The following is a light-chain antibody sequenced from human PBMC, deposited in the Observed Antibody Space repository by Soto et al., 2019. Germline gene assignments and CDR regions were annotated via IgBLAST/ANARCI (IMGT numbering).Light chain of an antibody. J-gene: IGLJ1*01. CDR3: GTWDSTLSGV. V-gene: IGLV1-51*01. CDR2: DND. CDR1: SSNIGNNY. Sequence: QSVLPQPPSVSAAPGQKVTIYCSGSSSNIGNNYVSWYQHLPGSAPKLLIYDNDKRSSGIPYRFSGSKSGTSATLDITGLQTGDEADYYCGTWDSTLSGVFGTGTKLTVL.